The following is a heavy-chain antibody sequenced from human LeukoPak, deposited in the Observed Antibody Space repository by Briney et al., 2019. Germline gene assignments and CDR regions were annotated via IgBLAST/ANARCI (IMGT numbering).Heavy chain of an antibody. CDR2: IYNSGST. D-gene: IGHD6-13*01. CDR1: GGSISSYY. J-gene: IGHJ5*02. V-gene: IGHV4-4*07. CDR3: ARMFRSSWYINWFDP. Sequence: SETLSLTCTVSGGSISSYYWSWLRQPAGKGVEGLGRIYNSGSTSYNPSLKSRLTISVYTSKNRFSLKLNFVTAADTAMYYCARMFRSSWYINWFDPWGQGTLVTVSS.